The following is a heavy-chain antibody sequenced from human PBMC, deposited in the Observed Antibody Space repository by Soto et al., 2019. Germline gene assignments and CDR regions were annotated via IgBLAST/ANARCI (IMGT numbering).Heavy chain of an antibody. CDR1: GYTFSSNW. V-gene: IGHV5-51*01. J-gene: IGHJ6*02. CDR2: IYPGDSDT. CDR3: ASPGRYYYYGMDV. Sequence: GESLKISCQTSGYTFSSNWIGWVRQMPGKGLEWTGIIYPGDSDTRYSPSFKGQVTISADKSISTAYLQWSSLKASDTAMYYCASPGRYYYYGMDVWGQGTTVTAP.